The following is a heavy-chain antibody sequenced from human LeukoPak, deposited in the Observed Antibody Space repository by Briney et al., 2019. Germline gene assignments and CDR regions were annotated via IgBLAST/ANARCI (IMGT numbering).Heavy chain of an antibody. D-gene: IGHD2-2*01. V-gene: IGHV1-2*02. CDR1: GYTFTGYY. J-gene: IGHJ6*02. Sequence: ASVKVSCKASGYTFTGYYLHWVRQAPGPELEWMGWINPNGGGTNYAQKFQGRVTMTRDTSISTAYMELSRLRSDDTAVYYCARDSPQNCSSTSCYVGYYGMDVWGQGTTVTVSS. CDR2: INPNGGGT. CDR3: ARDSPQNCSSTSCYVGYYGMDV.